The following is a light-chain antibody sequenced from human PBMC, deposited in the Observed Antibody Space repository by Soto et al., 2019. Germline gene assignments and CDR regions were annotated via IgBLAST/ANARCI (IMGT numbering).Light chain of an antibody. Sequence: QSALTQPASVSGSPGRSIAISCTGTSSDVGGYNSVSWYQQYPGKATKLMIHDVSNRPSGVSDRFSGSKSGNTASLTISGLQAEDEADYYCSSWTSSSSYVFGSGTKVTVL. CDR2: DVS. CDR3: SSWTSSSSYV. CDR1: SSDVGGYNS. J-gene: IGLJ1*01. V-gene: IGLV2-14*01.